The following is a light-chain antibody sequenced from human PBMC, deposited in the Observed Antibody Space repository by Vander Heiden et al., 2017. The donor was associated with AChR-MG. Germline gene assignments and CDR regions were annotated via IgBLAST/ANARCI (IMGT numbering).Light chain of an antibody. CDR3: CSYAGSLVV. Sequence: QSALTHPRSVSGSPGQSVTISGTGTSSDVGGYNYVSWYQQHPGKAPKLMIYDVSKRPAGVPDRFSGSKSGNTASLTISGLQAEDEADYYCCSYAGSLVVFGGGTKLTVL. CDR2: DVS. J-gene: IGLJ2*01. V-gene: IGLV2-11*01. CDR1: SSDVGGYNY.